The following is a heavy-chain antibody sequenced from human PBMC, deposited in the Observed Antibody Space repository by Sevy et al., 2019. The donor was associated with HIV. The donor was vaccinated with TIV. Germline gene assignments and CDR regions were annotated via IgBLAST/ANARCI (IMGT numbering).Heavy chain of an antibody. J-gene: IGHJ6*01. CDR2: IYYTGST. V-gene: IGHV4-59*01. CDR1: GGSISSYY. CDR3: ARGLEPAGMDF. Sequence: SETLSLTCTVSGGSISSYYWSWIRQPPGKGLEWIGYIYYTGSTNYNPSLKSRVTISVDTSKNQFSLKLSSVTAADTAVYYCARGLEPAGMDFWGQGTTVTVSS. D-gene: IGHD1-1*01.